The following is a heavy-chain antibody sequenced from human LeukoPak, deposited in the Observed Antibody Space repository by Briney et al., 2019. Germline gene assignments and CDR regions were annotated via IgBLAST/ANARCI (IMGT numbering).Heavy chain of an antibody. Sequence: PGGSLRLSCAASGFTFSSYSMNWVRQAPGKGLEWVSYISSSSSTIYYADSVKGRFTISRDNAKNSLYLQMNSLRAEDTAVYYCARVRVGYQLLYTAWYFDLWGRGTLVTVSS. CDR1: GFTFSSYS. CDR2: ISSSSSTI. J-gene: IGHJ2*01. D-gene: IGHD2-2*02. CDR3: ARVRVGYQLLYTAWYFDL. V-gene: IGHV3-48*01.